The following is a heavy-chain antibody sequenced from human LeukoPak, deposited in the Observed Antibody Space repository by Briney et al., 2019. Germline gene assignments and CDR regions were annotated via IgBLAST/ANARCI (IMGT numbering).Heavy chain of an antibody. D-gene: IGHD1-14*01. CDR1: GFDLSRNG. Sequence: PGGSLRLSCAASGFDLSRNGMHWVRQAPGKGLEWVSVLYSDGNTKYADSVQGRFTISRDNSKNTLYLEMNSLSPDDTAVYYCARGVEPLAANTLAYWGQGTLVTVSS. V-gene: IGHV3-53*01. CDR3: ARGVEPLAANTLAY. CDR2: LYSDGNT. J-gene: IGHJ4*02.